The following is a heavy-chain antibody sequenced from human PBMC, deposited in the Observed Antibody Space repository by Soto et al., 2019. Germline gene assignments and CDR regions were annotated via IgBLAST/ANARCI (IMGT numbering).Heavy chain of an antibody. CDR3: AREPYDFWSGYYG. CDR1: GFTFSDYC. Sequence: GGSLRLSCAASGFTFSDYCMSWIRQAPGKGLEWVSYISSSGSTIYYADSVKGRFTISRDNAKNSLYLQMNSLRAEDTAVYYCAREPYDFWSGYYGWGQGTLVTVSS. V-gene: IGHV3-11*01. CDR2: ISSSGSTI. J-gene: IGHJ4*02. D-gene: IGHD3-3*01.